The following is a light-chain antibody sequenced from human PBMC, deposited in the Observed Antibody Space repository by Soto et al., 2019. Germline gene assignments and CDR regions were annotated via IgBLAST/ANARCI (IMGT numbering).Light chain of an antibody. CDR3: QQRSNWQIT. CDR2: DAS. Sequence: EIVLTESPATLSLSPGERATLSCRASQSVSSYLSWYQQKPGQAPRLLIYDASNRATGIPARFSGSGSGTEFTLTISSLQSEDFAVYYCQQRSNWQITFGQGTRLEI. CDR1: QSVSSY. J-gene: IGKJ5*01. V-gene: IGKV3-11*01.